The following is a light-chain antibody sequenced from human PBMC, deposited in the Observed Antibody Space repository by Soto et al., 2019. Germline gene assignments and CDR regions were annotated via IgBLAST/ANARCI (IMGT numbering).Light chain of an antibody. Sequence: QSALTQPASVSGSPGQSITFSCTGTTSDVGGYNYVSWHQQHPGKAPKLMIYDVINRPSGVSNRFSGSKSDNTASLTISGLQAEDEADYYCTSYTSSGTHVFGSGTQLTVL. CDR1: TSDVGGYNY. CDR3: TSYTSSGTHV. J-gene: IGLJ7*01. CDR2: DVI. V-gene: IGLV2-14*01.